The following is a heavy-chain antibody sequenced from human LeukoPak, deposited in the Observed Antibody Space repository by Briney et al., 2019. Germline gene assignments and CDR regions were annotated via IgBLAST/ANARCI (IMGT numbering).Heavy chain of an antibody. CDR1: GFTFSSYS. D-gene: IGHD6-25*01. CDR2: ISSSSSYI. J-gene: IGHJ6*02. V-gene: IGHV3-21*01. Sequence: TGGSLRLSCAPSGFTFSSYSMNWVRQAPGKGLEWVSTISSSSSYIYYADSVKGRFTMSRDNAKDPLYLQMNSLRAEDTAVYYCARDGGRMDVWGQGTTVTVSS. CDR3: ARDGGRMDV.